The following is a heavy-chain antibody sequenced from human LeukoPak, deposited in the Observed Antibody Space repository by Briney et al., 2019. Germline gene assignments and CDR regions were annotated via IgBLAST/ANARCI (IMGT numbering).Heavy chain of an antibody. V-gene: IGHV3-74*01. Sequence: GGSLRLSCAASGFTFSSYWMHWVRQVPGKGLVWVSRINSDGSSTSYADSVKGRFTISRGNAKNTLYLQMNSLRAEDTAMYYCSRAPRRSSSESSLDYWGQGTLVTVSS. CDR1: GFTFSSYW. CDR3: SRAPRRSSSESSLDY. CDR2: INSDGSST. D-gene: IGHD3-10*01. J-gene: IGHJ4*02.